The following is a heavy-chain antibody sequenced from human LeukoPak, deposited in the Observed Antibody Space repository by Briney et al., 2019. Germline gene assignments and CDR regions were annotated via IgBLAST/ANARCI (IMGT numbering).Heavy chain of an antibody. D-gene: IGHD3-16*01. CDR2: IRSKANSYAT. V-gene: IGHV3-73*01. CDR1: GSTFSGSA. Sequence: GGSLRLSCAASGSTFSGSAMHWVRQASGKGLEWVGRIRSKANSYATAYAASVKGRFTISRDDSKNTAYLQMNSLKTEDTAVYYCARRGSWGEPRPFDYWDQGSLVTVSS. J-gene: IGHJ4*02. CDR3: ARRGSWGEPRPFDY.